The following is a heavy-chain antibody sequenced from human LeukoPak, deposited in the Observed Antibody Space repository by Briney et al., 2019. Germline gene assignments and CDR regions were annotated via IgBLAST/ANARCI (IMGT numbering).Heavy chain of an antibody. CDR1: GGSFSGYY. J-gene: IGHJ4*02. Sequence: SETLSLTCAVYGGSFSGYYWSWIRQPPGKGLEWIGEINHSGSTNYNPSLKSRVTISVDTSKNQFSLKLSSVTAADTAVYYCAGERIVGRWLQLAVDYWGQGTLVTVSS. CDR2: INHSGST. D-gene: IGHD5-24*01. V-gene: IGHV4-34*01. CDR3: AGERIVGRWLQLAVDY.